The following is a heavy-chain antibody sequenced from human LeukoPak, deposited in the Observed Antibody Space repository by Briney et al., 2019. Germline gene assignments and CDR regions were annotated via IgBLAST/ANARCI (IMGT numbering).Heavy chain of an antibody. D-gene: IGHD3-22*01. CDR2: IYHSGST. V-gene: IGHV4-4*02. CDR3: ARHNYDSSGYYSRPYYFDY. CDR1: GGSISSSNW. J-gene: IGHJ4*02. Sequence: KPSGTLSLTCAVSGGSISSSNWWSWVRQPPGKGLEWIGEIYHSGSTNYNPSLKSRVTISVDKSKNQFSLKLSSVTAADTAVYYCARHNYDSSGYYSRPYYFDYWGQGTLVTVSS.